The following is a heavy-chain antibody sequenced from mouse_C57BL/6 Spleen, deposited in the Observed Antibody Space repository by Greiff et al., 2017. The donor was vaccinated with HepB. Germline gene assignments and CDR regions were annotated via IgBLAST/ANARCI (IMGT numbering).Heavy chain of an antibody. CDR1: GFTFSDYG. V-gene: IGHV5-17*01. D-gene: IGHD1-1*01. CDR2: ISSGSSTI. Sequence: EVKLEESGGGLVKPGGSLKLSCAASGFTFSDYGMHWVRQAPEKGLEWVAYISSGSSTIYYADTVKGRFTISRDNAKNTLFLQMTSLRSEDTAMYYCARRAYFSTVVATDYFDYWGQGTTLTVSS. J-gene: IGHJ2*01. CDR3: ARRAYFSTVVATDYFDY.